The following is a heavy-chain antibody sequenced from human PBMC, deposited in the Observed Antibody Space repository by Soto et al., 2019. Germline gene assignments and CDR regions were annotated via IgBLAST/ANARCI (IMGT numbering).Heavy chain of an antibody. J-gene: IGHJ5*02. Sequence: SETLSLTCTVSGGSISSFCYYWSWIRQHPGKGLEWIGYIYYSGSTYYNPSLKSRVTISVDTSKNQFSLKLSSVTAADTAVYYCARVPIVVVPAAMICWFDPWGQGTLVTVSS. V-gene: IGHV4-31*03. CDR2: IYYSGST. CDR1: GGSISSFCYY. CDR3: ARVPIVVVPAAMICWFDP. D-gene: IGHD2-2*01.